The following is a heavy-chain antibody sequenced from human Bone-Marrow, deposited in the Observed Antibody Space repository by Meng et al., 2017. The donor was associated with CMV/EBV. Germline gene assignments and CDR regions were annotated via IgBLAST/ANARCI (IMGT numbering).Heavy chain of an antibody. CDR1: GYTFTGYY. D-gene: IGHD6-13*01. Sequence: QVQLGQSGAEVKKPGASVKVACKASGYTFTGYYMHWVRQAPGQGLEWMGWINPNSGGTNYAQKLQGRVTMTRDTSISTAYMELSRLRSDDTAVYYCAREREQQLVPDYWGQGTLVTVSS. CDR3: AREREQQLVPDY. V-gene: IGHV1-2*02. J-gene: IGHJ4*02. CDR2: INPNSGGT.